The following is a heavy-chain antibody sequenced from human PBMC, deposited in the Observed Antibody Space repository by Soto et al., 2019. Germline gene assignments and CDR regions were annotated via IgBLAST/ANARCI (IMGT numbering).Heavy chain of an antibody. Sequence: GGSLRLSCAASGFTFSSYGMHWVRQAPGKGLEWVAVISYDGSNKYYADSVKGRFTISRDNSKNTLYLQMNSLRAEDTAVYYCAKQKTGMDVWGQGTTVTVSS. CDR3: AKQKTGMDV. CDR2: ISYDGSNK. CDR1: GFTFSSYG. J-gene: IGHJ6*02. V-gene: IGHV3-30*18.